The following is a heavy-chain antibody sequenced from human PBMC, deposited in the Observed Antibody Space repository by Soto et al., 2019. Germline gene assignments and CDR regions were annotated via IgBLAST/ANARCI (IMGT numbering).Heavy chain of an antibody. CDR3: SRHSRKGNGFDP. Sequence: QVQLQESGPGLVKPSGTLSLTCAVSGGSISSSNWWSWVRQPPGKGREWIGAIYHSGSTNSSPSLKITGNISVDKSKDQFSLKLSSVTAADTAVYYCSRHSRKGNGFDPWGQGTLVTVSS. V-gene: IGHV4-4*02. CDR1: GGSISSSNW. J-gene: IGHJ5*02. D-gene: IGHD6-13*01. CDR2: IYHSGST.